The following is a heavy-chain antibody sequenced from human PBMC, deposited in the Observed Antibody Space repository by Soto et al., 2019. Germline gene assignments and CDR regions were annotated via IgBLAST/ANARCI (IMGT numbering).Heavy chain of an antibody. CDR3: ARDLRNSGNGYAGWFDP. Sequence: EVQLVESGGGLVQPGGSLRLSCAASGFTFSTYWMYWVRRAPGKGPEWVSRINSDGTSTDHADSVKGRFTISRDNAKTTLYLQMNSLRPEDTAVYFCARDLRNSGNGYAGWFDPWGQGTLVTVSS. D-gene: IGHD5-12*01. V-gene: IGHV3-74*01. J-gene: IGHJ5*02. CDR1: GFTFSTYW. CDR2: INSDGTST.